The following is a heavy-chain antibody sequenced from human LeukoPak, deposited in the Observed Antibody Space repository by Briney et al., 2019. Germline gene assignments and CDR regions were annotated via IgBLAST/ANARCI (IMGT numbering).Heavy chain of an antibody. CDR1: GGSISSYY. CDR3: ARNVDTAMVTGFDP. J-gene: IGHJ5*02. CDR2: IYYSGST. D-gene: IGHD5-18*01. Sequence: SETLSLTCTVSGGSISSYYWSWIRQPPGKGLEWIGYIYYSGSTNYNPSLKGRVTISVDTSKNQFSLKLSSVTAADTAVYYCARNVDTAMVTGFDPWGQGTLVTVSS. V-gene: IGHV4-59*01.